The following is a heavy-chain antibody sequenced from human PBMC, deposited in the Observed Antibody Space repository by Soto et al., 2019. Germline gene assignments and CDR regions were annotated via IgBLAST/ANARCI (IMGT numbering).Heavy chain of an antibody. J-gene: IGHJ4*02. CDR2: ISYDGSNK. CDR1: GFTFSSYG. CDR3: AKDLFRQQLANFDY. V-gene: IGHV3-30*18. D-gene: IGHD6-13*01. Sequence: QVQLVESGGGVVQPGRSLRLSCAASGFTFSSYGMHWVRQAPGKGLEGVAVISYDGSNKYYADSVKGRFTISRDNSKNTLYLQMNSLRAEDTAVYYCAKDLFRQQLANFDYWGQGTLVTVSS.